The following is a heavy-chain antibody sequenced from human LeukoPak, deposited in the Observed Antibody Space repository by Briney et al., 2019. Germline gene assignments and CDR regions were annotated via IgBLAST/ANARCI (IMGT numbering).Heavy chain of an antibody. J-gene: IGHJ2*01. CDR1: GGSFSGYY. Sequence: SETLSLTRAVYGGSFSGYYWSWIRQPPGKGLEWIGEINHSGSTNYNPSLKSRVTISVDTSKNQFSLKLSSVTAADTAVYYCARQGAWYLDLWGRGTLVTVSS. D-gene: IGHD3-16*01. CDR3: ARQGAWYLDL. V-gene: IGHV4-34*01. CDR2: INHSGST.